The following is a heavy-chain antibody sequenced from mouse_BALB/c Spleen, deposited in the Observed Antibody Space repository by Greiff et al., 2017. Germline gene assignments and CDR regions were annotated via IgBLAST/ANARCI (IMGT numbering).Heavy chain of an antibody. CDR3: ARSGDYDVPFAY. CDR2: IYPGNVNT. V-gene: IGHV1S56*01. J-gene: IGHJ3*01. D-gene: IGHD2-4*01. Sequence: VKLQESGPELVKPGASVRISCKASGYTFTSYYIHWVKQRPGQGLEWIGWIYPGNVNTKYNEKFKGKATLTADKSSSTAYMQLSSLTSEDSAVYFCARSGDYDVPFAYWGQGTLVTVSA. CDR1: GYTFTSYY.